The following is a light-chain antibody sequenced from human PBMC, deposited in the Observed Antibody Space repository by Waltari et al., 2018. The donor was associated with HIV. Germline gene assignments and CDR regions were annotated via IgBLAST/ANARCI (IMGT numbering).Light chain of an antibody. CDR3: QSYDTSLSGSV. CDR1: SSNIAARARSD. Sequence: QSVLTQPPSVSGAPGQRVNIPCPGSSSNIAARARSDPHWYQQLQGTASKLLIYCNNNRPPGGPDRCSGSKSGASAALSITGLQAEDEADYYCQSYDTSLSGSVFGGGTKLTVL. J-gene: IGLJ3*02. CDR2: CNN. V-gene: IGLV1-40*01.